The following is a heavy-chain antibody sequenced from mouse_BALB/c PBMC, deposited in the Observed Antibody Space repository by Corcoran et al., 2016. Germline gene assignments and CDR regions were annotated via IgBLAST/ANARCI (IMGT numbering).Heavy chain of an antibody. V-gene: IGHV1S136*01. CDR3: ARPGLIDDGYYVGYAMDY. J-gene: IGHJ4*01. CDR1: GYTFTSYV. CDR2: INPYNDGT. Sequence: EVQLQQSGPELVKPGASVKMSCKASGYTFTSYVMHWVKQKPGQGLEWIGYINPYNDGTKYNEKFKGKATLTSDKSSSTAYMELSSLTSEDSAVYYCARPGLIDDGYYVGYAMDYWGQGTSVTVSS. D-gene: IGHD2-3*01.